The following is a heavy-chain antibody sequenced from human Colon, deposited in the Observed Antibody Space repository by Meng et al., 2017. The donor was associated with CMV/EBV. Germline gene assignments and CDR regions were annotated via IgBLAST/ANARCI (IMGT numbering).Heavy chain of an antibody. CDR3: AKDIRGRDGYNYPAEYFQH. J-gene: IGHJ1*01. CDR1: GFTFSNYA. Sequence: GGSLRLSCAASGFTFSNYAVHWVRQAPGKGLEWVSLISWDGGSTYYADSVKGRFTISRDNSKNSLYLQMNSLRTEDTALYYCAKDIRGRDGYNYPAEYFQHWGQGTLVTVSS. D-gene: IGHD5-24*01. CDR2: ISWDGGST. V-gene: IGHV3-43*01.